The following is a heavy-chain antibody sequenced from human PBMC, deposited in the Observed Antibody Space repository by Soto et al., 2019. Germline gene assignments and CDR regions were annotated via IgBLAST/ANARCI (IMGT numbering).Heavy chain of an antibody. Sequence: QVQLVQSGAEVKEPGDSVRVSCEASGYTFTAYHIHWVRQAPGQGLEGMGWINPKFGDTTYAQDFQCRVSMTRDMSISTVYMELSRPTSDDTAIYYCARNMDYYYGRGSGNGHGVRGQGTTVTVFS. V-gene: IGHV1-2*02. CDR2: INPKFGDT. D-gene: IGHD3-10*02. CDR1: GYTFTAYH. CDR3: ARNMDYYYGRGSGNGHGV. J-gene: IGHJ6*02.